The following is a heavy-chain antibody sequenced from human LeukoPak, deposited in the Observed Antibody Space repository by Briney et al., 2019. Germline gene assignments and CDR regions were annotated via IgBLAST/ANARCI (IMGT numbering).Heavy chain of an antibody. CDR1: GFTFSSYA. CDR2: ISSNGGST. CDR3: ARELGPSLGAFDI. Sequence: GGSLRLSCAASGFTFSSYAMHWVRQAPGKGLEYVSAISSNGGSTYYADSVKGRFTISRDNSKNTLYLQMGSLRAEDMAVYYCARELGPSLGAFDIWGQGTMVTVSS. V-gene: IGHV3-64*02. D-gene: IGHD7-27*01. J-gene: IGHJ3*02.